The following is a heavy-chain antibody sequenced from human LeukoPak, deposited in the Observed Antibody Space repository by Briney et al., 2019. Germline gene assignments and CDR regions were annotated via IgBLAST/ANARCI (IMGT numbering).Heavy chain of an antibody. CDR2: IYYSGST. V-gene: IGHV4-59*01. CDR1: GGSISSYY. Sequence: SETLSLTCTVSGGSISSYYWSWIRQPPGKGLEWIGYIYYSGSTNYNPSLKGRVTISVDTSKNQFSLKLSSVTAADTAVYYCARDPSPIWFGESGLDYWGQGTLVTVSS. J-gene: IGHJ4*02. D-gene: IGHD3-10*01. CDR3: ARDPSPIWFGESGLDY.